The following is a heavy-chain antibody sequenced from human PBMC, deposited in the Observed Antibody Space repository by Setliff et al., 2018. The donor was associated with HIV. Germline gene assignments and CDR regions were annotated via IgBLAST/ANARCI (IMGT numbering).Heavy chain of an antibody. CDR1: GGSISSSSYY. V-gene: IGHV4-39*01. CDR2: IYYSGST. J-gene: IGHJ4*02. D-gene: IGHD2-15*01. CDR3: ARSRRYCSGCSCGDGFFGY. Sequence: PSETLSLTCTVYGGSISSSSYYWGWIRQPPGKGLEWIGSIYYSGSTYYNPSPKSRVTISVDTSKNHFTLNLSSATAADTAVYYCARSRRYCSGCSCGDGFFGYWGQGALVTRLL.